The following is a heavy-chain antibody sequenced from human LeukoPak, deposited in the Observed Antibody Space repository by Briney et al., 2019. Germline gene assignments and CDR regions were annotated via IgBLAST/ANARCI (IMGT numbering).Heavy chain of an antibody. CDR1: GYTFTSYA. CDR3: AREGITTPSYYYYYYYMDV. V-gene: IGHV7-4-1*02. D-gene: IGHD3-10*01. CDR2: INTNTGNP. Sequence: ASVKVSCKASGYTFTSYAMNWVRQAPGQGLEWMGWINTNTGNPTYAQGFTGRFVFSLDTSVSTAYLQISSLKAEDTAVYYCAREGITTPSYYYYYYYMDVWGKRTTVTVSS. J-gene: IGHJ6*03.